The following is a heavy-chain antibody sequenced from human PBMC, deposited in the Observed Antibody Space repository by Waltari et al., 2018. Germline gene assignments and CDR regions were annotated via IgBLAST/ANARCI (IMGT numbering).Heavy chain of an antibody. CDR1: GFTFGRDG. V-gene: IGHV3-21*01. J-gene: IGHJ4*02. Sequence: EVRLVESGGGLVQPGGSLRLSCAASGFTFGRDGTHWVPQAPGKGLEWVSSISSLSKYTYYADSVKGRFTISRDNAKNSLYLQMNSLRAEDTAVYFCARDGISSTQSGYFDYWGQGVLVTVSS. CDR3: ARDGISSTQSGYFDY. CDR2: ISSLSKYT. D-gene: IGHD6-13*01.